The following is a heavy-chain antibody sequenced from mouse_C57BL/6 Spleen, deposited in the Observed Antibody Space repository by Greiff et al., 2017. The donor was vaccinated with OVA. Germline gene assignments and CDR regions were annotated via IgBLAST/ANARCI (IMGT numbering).Heavy chain of an antibody. CDR1: GYTFTGYW. Sequence: QVQLQQSGAELMKPGASVKLSCKATGYTFTGYWIEWVKQRPGHGLEWIGEILPGSGSTNYNEKFKGKATFTADTSSNTAYVQLSSLTTEDSAIYYCARTDYYGSRDWYFDVWGTGTTVTVSS. CDR2: ILPGSGST. CDR3: ARTDYYGSRDWYFDV. J-gene: IGHJ1*03. V-gene: IGHV1-9*01. D-gene: IGHD1-1*01.